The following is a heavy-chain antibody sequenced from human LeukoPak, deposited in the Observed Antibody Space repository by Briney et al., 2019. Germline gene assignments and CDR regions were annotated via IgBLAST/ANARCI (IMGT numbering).Heavy chain of an antibody. Sequence: SGPTLVKPTQTLTLTCTFSGFSLSTSGVGVGWIRQPPGKALEWLALIYWDDDKRYSPSLKSRLTITKDTSKNQVVLTMTNMDPVDTATYYCAHMSYYDFWSGYFDYWSQGSLVTVSS. D-gene: IGHD3-3*01. CDR3: AHMSYYDFWSGYFDY. V-gene: IGHV2-5*02. CDR2: IYWDDDK. J-gene: IGHJ4*02. CDR1: GFSLSTSGVG.